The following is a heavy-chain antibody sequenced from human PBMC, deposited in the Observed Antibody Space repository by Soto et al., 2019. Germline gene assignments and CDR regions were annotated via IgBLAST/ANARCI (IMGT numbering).Heavy chain of an antibody. V-gene: IGHV3-30*03. CDR3: AAQQYYYDSSGYYYGLGGAFDI. CDR1: GFTFSSYG. D-gene: IGHD3-22*01. J-gene: IGHJ3*02. CDR2: ISYDGSNK. Sequence: GGSLRLSGAASGFTFSSYGMHWVRQAPGKGLEWVAVISYDGSNKYYADSVKGRFTISRDNSKNTLYLQMNSLRAEDTAVYYCAAQQYYYDSSGYYYGLGGAFDIWGQGTMVTVSS.